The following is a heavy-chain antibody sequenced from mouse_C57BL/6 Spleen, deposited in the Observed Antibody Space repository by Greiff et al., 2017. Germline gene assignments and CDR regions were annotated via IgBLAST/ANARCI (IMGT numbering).Heavy chain of an antibody. Sequence: DVHLVESGGGLVQPGGSLSLSCAASGFTFTDYYMSWVRQPPGKALEWLGFIRNKANGYTTEYSASVKGRFTISRDNCQSILYLQMNALSAEDSATYYCARLYGNYVWYFDVWGTGTTVTVSS. V-gene: IGHV7-3*01. CDR2: IRNKANGYTT. CDR3: ARLYGNYVWYFDV. CDR1: GFTFTDYY. D-gene: IGHD2-1*01. J-gene: IGHJ1*03.